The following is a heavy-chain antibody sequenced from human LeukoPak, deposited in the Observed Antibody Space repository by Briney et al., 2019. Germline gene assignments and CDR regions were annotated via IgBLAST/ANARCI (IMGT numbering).Heavy chain of an antibody. D-gene: IGHD3-3*01. J-gene: IGHJ6*03. CDR2: ISSNGGST. CDR3: ARDYRSKDFWSLGGVYYYYYMDV. CDR1: GFAFSSYA. V-gene: IGHV3-64*01. Sequence: PGGSLRLSCAASGFAFSSYAMHWVRQAPGKGLEYVSAISSNGGSTYYANSVKGRFAISRDNSKNTLYLQMGSLRAEDMAVYYCARDYRSKDFWSLGGVYYYYYMDVWGKGTTVTVSS.